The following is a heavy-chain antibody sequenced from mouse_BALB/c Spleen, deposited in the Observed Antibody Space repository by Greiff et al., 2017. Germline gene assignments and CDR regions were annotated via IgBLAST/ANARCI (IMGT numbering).Heavy chain of an antibody. CDR1: GYTFTSYW. CDR2: IYPSDSYT. D-gene: IGHD1-2*01. Sequence: QVQLQQPGAELVRPGASVKLSCKASGYTFTSYWINWVKQRPGQGLEWIGNIYPSDSYTNYNQKFKDKATFTVDKSSSTAYMQLSSPTSEDSAVYYCTRGYSSYYAMGYWGQGTSVTVAS. J-gene: IGHJ4*01. CDR3: TRGYSSYYAMGY. V-gene: IGHV1-69*02.